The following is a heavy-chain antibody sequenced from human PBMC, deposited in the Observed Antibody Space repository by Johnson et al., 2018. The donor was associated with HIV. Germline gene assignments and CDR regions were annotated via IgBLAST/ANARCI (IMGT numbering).Heavy chain of an antibody. Sequence: VQLVESGGGLVQPGRSLRLSCAASGFTFDDYAMHWVRQAPGKGLEWVSGISWNSGSIGYADSVKGRFTISRDNAKNSLYLQMNSLRAEDTAVYYCAHIVKGLGMVSGIRTPQDAVDIWGQGTMVTVSS. CDR1: GFTFDDYA. D-gene: IGHD7-27*01. CDR2: ISWNSGSI. V-gene: IGHV3-9*01. CDR3: AHIVKGLGMVSGIRTPQDAVDI. J-gene: IGHJ3*02.